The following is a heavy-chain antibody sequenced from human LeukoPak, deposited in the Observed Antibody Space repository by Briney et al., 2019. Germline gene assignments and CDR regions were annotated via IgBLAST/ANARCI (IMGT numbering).Heavy chain of an antibody. Sequence: GGSLRLSCAASGFTFSSYLMSWVRQAPGKGLERVANIKQDGSEKYYVDSVKGRFTISRDNAKNSLYLQMNSLRAEDTAVYYCARGYGNYGYWGQGTLVTVSS. CDR3: ARGYGNYGY. CDR1: GFTFSSYL. V-gene: IGHV3-7*01. CDR2: IKQDGSEK. D-gene: IGHD4-11*01. J-gene: IGHJ4*02.